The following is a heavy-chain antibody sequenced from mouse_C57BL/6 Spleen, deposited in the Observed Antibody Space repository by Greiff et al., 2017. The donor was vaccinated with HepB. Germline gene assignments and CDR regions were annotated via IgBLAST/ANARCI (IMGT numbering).Heavy chain of an antibody. CDR3: AIRAQIYYYGDY. CDR1: GYTFTSYW. J-gene: IGHJ2*01. Sequence: QVQLQQPGAELVKPGASVKLSCKASGYTFTSYWMQWVKQRPGQGLEWIGEIDPSDSYTNYNQKFKGKATLTVDTSSSAAYMQLSSLTSEDSAVYYCAIRAQIYYYGDYWGQGTTLTVSS. V-gene: IGHV1-50*01. CDR2: IDPSDSYT. D-gene: IGHD1-1*01.